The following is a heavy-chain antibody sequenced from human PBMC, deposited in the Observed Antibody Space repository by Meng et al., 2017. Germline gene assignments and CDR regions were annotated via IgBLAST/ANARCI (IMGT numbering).Heavy chain of an antibody. V-gene: IGHV4/OR15-8*02. J-gene: IGHJ4*02. Sequence: VQRQGSGPGLVKPSGTLSLTGVVSGGSISSVDWWSWVRQPPGKGLEWIGEIYHGGNTNYNPSLKSRVTISIDKSKNQFSLKLSSVTAADTAVYYCASWIYSCGWQWGQGTLVTVSS. CDR3: ASWIYSCGWQ. CDR1: GGSISSVDW. D-gene: IGHD6-19*01. CDR2: IYHGGNT.